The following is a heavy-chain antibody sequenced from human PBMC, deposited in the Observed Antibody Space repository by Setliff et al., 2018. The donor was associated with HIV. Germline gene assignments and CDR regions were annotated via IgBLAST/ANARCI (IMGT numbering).Heavy chain of an antibody. CDR2: ITPIFGTP. J-gene: IGHJ6*03. CDR3: ATAGEMATIGYSYYYMGV. Sequence: SVKVSCKASGGIFSSYALSWVRQAPGQGLEWIGGITPIFGTPKYAQKFQGRVTITADESRSTAYLELSSLRSEDTAVYYCATAGEMATIGYSYYYMGVWGKGTTVTVSS. V-gene: IGHV1-69*13. D-gene: IGHD3-10*01. CDR1: GGIFSSYA.